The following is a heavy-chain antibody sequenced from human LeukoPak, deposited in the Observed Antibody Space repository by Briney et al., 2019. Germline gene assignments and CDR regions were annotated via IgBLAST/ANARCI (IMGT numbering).Heavy chain of an antibody. V-gene: IGHV3-48*02. CDR1: GFSFTDYP. CDR3: ATDQRYAFDY. Sequence: GSLRLSCATSGFSFTDYPMNWVRQAPGKGLEWISNIRTTAEGAKYAYYADSVKGRVTISRDDGKNTLYLHMNSLRDDDTAVYYCATDQRYAFDYWGQGILVTVSS. CDR2: IRTTAEGAKYA. J-gene: IGHJ4*02. D-gene: IGHD3-9*01.